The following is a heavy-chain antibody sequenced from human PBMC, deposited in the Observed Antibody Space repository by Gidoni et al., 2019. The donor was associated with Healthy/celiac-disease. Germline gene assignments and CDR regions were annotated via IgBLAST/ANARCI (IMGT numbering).Heavy chain of an antibody. J-gene: IGHJ6*03. CDR3: AKDITNYNYYYYMDV. V-gene: IGHV3-9*01. CDR2: ISWNSGSI. Sequence: EVQLVESGGGLVQPGRSLRLSCAASGFTFDDYAMHWVRQAPGKGLEWVSGISWNSGSIRYADSVKGRFTISRDNAKTSLYLQMNSLRAEDTALYYCAKDITNYNYYYYMDVLGKGTTVTVSS. D-gene: IGHD1-7*01. CDR1: GFTFDDYA.